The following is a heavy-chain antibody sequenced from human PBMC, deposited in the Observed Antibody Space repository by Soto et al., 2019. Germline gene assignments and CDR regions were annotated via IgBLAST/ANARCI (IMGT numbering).Heavy chain of an antibody. Sequence: GGSLRLSCAASGFTFSDYYMSWIRQAPGKGLEWVSYISSSGSTIYYADSVKGRFTISRDNAKNSLYLQMNSLRAEDTAVYYCASTVDGNLNWFDPWGQGTLVTVSS. CDR2: ISSSGSTI. D-gene: IGHD4-17*01. CDR3: ASTVDGNLNWFDP. V-gene: IGHV3-11*01. CDR1: GFTFSDYY. J-gene: IGHJ5*02.